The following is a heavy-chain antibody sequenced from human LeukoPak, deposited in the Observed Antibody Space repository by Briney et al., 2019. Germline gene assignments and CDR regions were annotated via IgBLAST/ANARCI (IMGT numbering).Heavy chain of an antibody. D-gene: IGHD2-2*03. V-gene: IGHV4-39*01. J-gene: IGHJ4*02. CDR2: IYYTGNT. CDR1: GDSISTSSYF. Sequence: SETLSLTCTVSGDSISTSSYFWAWIRQSPGKGLQWIASIYYTGNTCYNPSFQSRVSISEDTSKNQFSLWLSSVTAADTAVYYCVRQGNGYCTSDNCLFSFDFWGQGSLVTVSS. CDR3: VRQGNGYCTSDNCLFSFDF.